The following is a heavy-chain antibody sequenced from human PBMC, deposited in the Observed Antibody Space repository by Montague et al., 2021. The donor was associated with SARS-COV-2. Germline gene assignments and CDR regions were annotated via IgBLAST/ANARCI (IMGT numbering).Heavy chain of an antibody. V-gene: IGHV3-30*19. Sequence: SLRLSCAASGFTLSSYGMHWVRQAPGKGLEWVAVISYDGSNKYYADSVKGRFTISRDNSKNTLYLQMNSLRAEDTAVYYCARDQFTPELLWFGELYQNGMDVWGQGTTVTVSS. CDR1: GFTLSSYG. CDR2: ISYDGSNK. CDR3: ARDQFTPELLWFGELYQNGMDV. J-gene: IGHJ6*02. D-gene: IGHD3-10*01.